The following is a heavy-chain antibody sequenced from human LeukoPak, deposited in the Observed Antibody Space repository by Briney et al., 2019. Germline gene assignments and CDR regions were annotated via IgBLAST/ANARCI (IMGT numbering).Heavy chain of an antibody. D-gene: IGHD6-13*01. CDR3: ARRSGSSWPTRYNWFDP. V-gene: IGHV4-39*01. J-gene: IGHJ5*02. Sequence: SETLSLTCTVSGGSISSSSYYWGWIRQPPGKGLEWIGSIYYSGSTYYNPSLKSRVTISVDASKNQFSLKLSSVTAADTAVYYCARRSGSSWPTRYNWFDPWGQGTLVTVSS. CDR1: GGSISSSSYY. CDR2: IYYSGST.